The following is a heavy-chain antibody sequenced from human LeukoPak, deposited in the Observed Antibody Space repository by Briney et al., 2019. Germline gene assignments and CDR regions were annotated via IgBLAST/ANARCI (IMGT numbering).Heavy chain of an antibody. Sequence: GGSLRLSCAASGFTFSSYGMHWVRQAPGKGLEWVAVISYDGSNKNYADSVKGRFTISRDNSKNMLYLQMSSLGAEDTAVYYCARGVRIAVAGNIDYWGQGTLVTVSS. CDR3: ARGVRIAVAGNIDY. V-gene: IGHV3-30*03. D-gene: IGHD6-19*01. CDR1: GFTFSSYG. CDR2: ISYDGSNK. J-gene: IGHJ4*02.